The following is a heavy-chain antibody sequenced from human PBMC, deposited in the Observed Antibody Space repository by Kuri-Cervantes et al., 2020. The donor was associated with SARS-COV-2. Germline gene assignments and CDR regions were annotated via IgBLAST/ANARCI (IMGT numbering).Heavy chain of an antibody. CDR1: GGTFSSYA. D-gene: IGHD5-24*01. CDR2: IIPIFGTA. V-gene: IGHV1-69*06. J-gene: IGHJ4*02. Sequence: SVKVSCKASGGTFSSYAISWVRQAPGQGLAWMGGIIPIFGTANYAQKFQGRVTITADKSTSTAYMELSSLRSEDTAVYYCSRDAIRVGYNEGYWGQGTLVTVSS. CDR3: SRDAIRVGYNEGY.